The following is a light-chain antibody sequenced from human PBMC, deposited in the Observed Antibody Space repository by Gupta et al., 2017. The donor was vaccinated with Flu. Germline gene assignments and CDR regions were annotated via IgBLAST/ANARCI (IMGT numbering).Light chain of an antibody. V-gene: IGKV1-39*01. CDR1: QNINSY. CDR3: QQSYFAPRT. CDR2: SVS. J-gene: IGKJ1*01. Sequence: PSSLSAFVGDTVTITCRASQNINSYLNWYQQKPGEVPNLLLHSVSVRHRGVPSRFIGGGSGTVFTLTITSLLPEDSATYYCQQSYFAPRTFGQGTKVGIK.